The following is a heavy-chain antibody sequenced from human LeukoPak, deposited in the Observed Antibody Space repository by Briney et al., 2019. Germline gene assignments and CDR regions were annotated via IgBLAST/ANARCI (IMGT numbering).Heavy chain of an antibody. J-gene: IGHJ6*02. CDR2: ISNDGSNK. CDR1: GFTVSSNY. CDR3: AKAEDCSGGSCYTHFYYYGMDV. D-gene: IGHD2-15*01. V-gene: IGHV3-30*18. Sequence: GGSLRLSCAASGFTVSSNYMSWVRQAPGKGLEWVAVISNDGSNKYYADSVKGRFTISRDNSENTWNLQMNSLRPEDTAMYYCAKAEDCSGGSCYTHFYYYGMDVWGQGTTVTVSS.